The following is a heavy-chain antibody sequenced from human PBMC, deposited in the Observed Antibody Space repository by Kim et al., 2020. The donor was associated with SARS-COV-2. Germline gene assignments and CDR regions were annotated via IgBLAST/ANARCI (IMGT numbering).Heavy chain of an antibody. J-gene: IGHJ4*02. V-gene: IGHV1-18*01. Sequence: ASVKVSCKASGYRFRSYGINWVRQAPGQGLEWMGWISTYTGDTNYAQKFQGRVSMTTETSTSTAYMGLRSLRSDDTAVYYCARDIVSTGVFDYWGQGTRVTVSS. CDR3: ARDIVSTGVFDY. D-gene: IGHD5-12*01. CDR2: ISTYTGDT. CDR1: GYRFRSYG.